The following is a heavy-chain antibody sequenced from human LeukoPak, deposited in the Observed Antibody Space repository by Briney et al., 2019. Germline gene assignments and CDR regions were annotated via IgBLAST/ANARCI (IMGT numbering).Heavy chain of an antibody. J-gene: IGHJ4*02. CDR1: GGSISSGSYY. D-gene: IGHD3-22*01. V-gene: IGHV4-61*02. Sequence: PSQTLSLTCTVSGGSISSGSYYWGWIRQPAGKGLEWIGRIYTSGSTNYNPSLKSRVTISVDTSKNQFSLKLSSVTAADTAVYYCARDSRYDSSGYYYETQYFDYWGQGTLVTVSS. CDR2: IYTSGST. CDR3: ARDSRYDSSGYYYETQYFDY.